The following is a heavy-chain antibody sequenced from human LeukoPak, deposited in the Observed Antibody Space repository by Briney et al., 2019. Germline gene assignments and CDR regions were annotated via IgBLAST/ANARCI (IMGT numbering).Heavy chain of an antibody. V-gene: IGHV3-23*01. CDR3: ARRLPVAGRTDFFDY. J-gene: IGHJ4*02. CDR1: GXTFSSYS. D-gene: IGHD6-13*01. CDR2: ISPSGDST. Sequence: GGSLRLSCAASGXTFSSYSMSWVRQAPGEGLEWVSAISPSGDSTSYPDSVKGRFTISRDNSKNTVYLQMNSLTAEDTAIYYCARRLPVAGRTDFFDYWGQGTLVTVSS.